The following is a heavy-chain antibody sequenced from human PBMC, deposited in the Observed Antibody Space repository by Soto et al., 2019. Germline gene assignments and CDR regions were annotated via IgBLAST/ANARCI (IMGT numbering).Heavy chain of an antibody. CDR1: GGSISSYY. Sequence: PSETLSLTCTVSGGSISSYYWSWIRQHPGKGLEWIGYIYYSGGTYYNPSLKSRVTISVDTSKNQFSLKLSSVTAADTAAYYCARSRSGYSPFDYWGQGTLVTVSS. J-gene: IGHJ4*02. V-gene: IGHV4-59*06. D-gene: IGHD3-3*01. CDR2: IYYSGGT. CDR3: ARSRSGYSPFDY.